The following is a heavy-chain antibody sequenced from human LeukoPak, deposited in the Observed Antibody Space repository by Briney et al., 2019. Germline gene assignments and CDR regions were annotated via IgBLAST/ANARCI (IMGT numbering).Heavy chain of an antibody. V-gene: IGHV3-9*01. Sequence: PGRSLRLSCAASGFTFDDYAMHWVRHAPGKGLEWVSGISWNSGSIGYADSVKGRFTISRDNAKNSLYLQMNSLRAEDTALYYCAKDKDENWFDPWGQGTLVTVSS. CDR2: ISWNSGSI. CDR1: GFTFDDYA. CDR3: AKDKDENWFDP. J-gene: IGHJ5*02.